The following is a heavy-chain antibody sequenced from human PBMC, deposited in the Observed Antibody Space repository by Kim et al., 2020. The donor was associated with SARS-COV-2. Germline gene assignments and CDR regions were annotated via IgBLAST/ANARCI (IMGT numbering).Heavy chain of an antibody. V-gene: IGHV3-21*01. CDR2: ISSSSSYI. CDR3: ARDPATTHGYYDIVTGYYMYFDY. D-gene: IGHD3-9*01. Sequence: GGSLRLSCAASGFTFSSYSMNWVRQAPGKGLEWVSYISSSSSYIYYADSVKGRFTISRDNAKNSLYLQMNSLRAEDTAVYYCARDPATTHGYYDIVTGYYMYFDYWGQGTLVTVSS. J-gene: IGHJ4*02. CDR1: GFTFSSYS.